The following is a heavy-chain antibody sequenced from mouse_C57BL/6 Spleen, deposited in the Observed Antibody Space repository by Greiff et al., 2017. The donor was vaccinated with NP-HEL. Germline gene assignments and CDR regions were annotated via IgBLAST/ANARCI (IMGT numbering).Heavy chain of an antibody. Sequence: VKLQQPGAELVMPGASVKLSCKASGYTFTSYWMHWVKQRPGQGLEWIGEIDPSDSYTNYNQKFKGKSTLTVDKSSSTAYMQLSSLTSEDSAVYYCARSGTGDYAMDYWGQGTSVTVSS. D-gene: IGHD4-1*01. V-gene: IGHV1-69*01. J-gene: IGHJ4*01. CDR2: IDPSDSYT. CDR3: ARSGTGDYAMDY. CDR1: GYTFTSYW.